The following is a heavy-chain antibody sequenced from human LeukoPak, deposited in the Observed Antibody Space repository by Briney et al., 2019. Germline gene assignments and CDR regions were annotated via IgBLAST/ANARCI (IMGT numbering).Heavy chain of an antibody. Sequence: SETLSLTCTVSGASISGTAYYWGWVRQPPRKGLEWIGNIYYSGSTYYNASLQSRVTISIDTSKNQFSLRLSSVTAADTAMYFCGKSGRYGLIDYWGQGTLVTVSS. V-gene: IGHV4-39*01. CDR1: GASISGTAYY. CDR2: IYYSGST. D-gene: IGHD1-26*01. J-gene: IGHJ4*02. CDR3: GKSGRYGLIDY.